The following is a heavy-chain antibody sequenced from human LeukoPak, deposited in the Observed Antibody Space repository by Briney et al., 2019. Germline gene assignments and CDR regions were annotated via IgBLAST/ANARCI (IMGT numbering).Heavy chain of an antibody. CDR2: IIPIFGTA. CDR1: GGTFSSYA. V-gene: IGHV1-69*13. J-gene: IGHJ3*02. Sequence: SVKVSCKASGGTFSSYAISWVRQAPGQGLEWMGGIIPIFGTANYAQKFQGRVTITADESTSTAYMELSSLRSEDTAVYYCARDGPVVVTAPNDAFDIWGQGTMVTVSS. D-gene: IGHD2-21*02. CDR3: ARDGPVVVTAPNDAFDI.